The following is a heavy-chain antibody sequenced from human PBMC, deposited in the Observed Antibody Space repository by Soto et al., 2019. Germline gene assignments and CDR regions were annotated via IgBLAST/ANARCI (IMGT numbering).Heavy chain of an antibody. CDR2: LSDSGGIT. CDR1: GFTFATFA. CDR3: AQRGGSGYYGSFDY. J-gene: IGHJ4*01. V-gene: IGHV3-23*01. Sequence: PVGSLRLSCAASGFTFATFAMSWVRQAPGKGLEWVSGLSDSGGITYYADSVRGRFTISRDNSKNKLYLQMNSLRGDDTAVYYCAQRGGSGYYGSFDYWVHGTLVTVSS. D-gene: IGHD3-22*01.